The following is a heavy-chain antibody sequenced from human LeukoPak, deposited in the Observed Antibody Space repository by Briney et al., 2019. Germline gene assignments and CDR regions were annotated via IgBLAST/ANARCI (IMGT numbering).Heavy chain of an antibody. CDR3: AAERRRSSYYDGKEAFDH. V-gene: IGHV3-7*01. D-gene: IGHD4-23*01. J-gene: IGHJ4*02. CDR2: INEDGGEK. CDR1: SFTFSNCR. Sequence: QTGGSLRLSCVASSFTFSNCRMSWVPQTPGGGLEWVANINEDGGEKHYADSVKGRFTITRDNAKDSLYLQINRLRDEDTARYYCAAERRRSSYYDGKEAFDHWGQGTLVALSS.